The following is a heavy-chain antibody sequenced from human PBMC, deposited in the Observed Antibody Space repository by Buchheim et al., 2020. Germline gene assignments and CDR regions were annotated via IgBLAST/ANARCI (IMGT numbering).Heavy chain of an antibody. D-gene: IGHD5-24*01. J-gene: IGHJ4*02. CDR3: AKDRVGDGYNSYFDY. V-gene: IGHV3-30*18. CDR2: ISYDGSNK. CDR1: GFTFSSYG. Sequence: QVQLVESGGGVVQPGRSLRLSCAASGFTFSSYGMHWVRQAPGKGLEWVAVISYDGSNKYYADSVKGRFTISRDNSKNMLDLQMNSLRAEDTAVYYCAKDRVGDGYNSYFDYWGQGTL.